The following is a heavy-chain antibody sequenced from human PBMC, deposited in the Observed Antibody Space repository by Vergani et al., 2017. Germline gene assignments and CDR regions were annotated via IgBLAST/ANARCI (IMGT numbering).Heavy chain of an antibody. CDR2: IYPGDTDT. CDR3: AGLAARGLDY. J-gene: IGHJ4*02. CDR1: GYSFTSYW. V-gene: IGHV5-51*01. Sequence: EVQLVQSGAEVKKPGESLKISCKGSGYSFTSYWIGGVRQMPGKGLEWMGIIYPGDTDTSYSPSFHGQVTISTDKSISTAYLQWGSLTASDTAMYYCAGLAARGLDYWGQGTLVTVSS. D-gene: IGHD6-6*01.